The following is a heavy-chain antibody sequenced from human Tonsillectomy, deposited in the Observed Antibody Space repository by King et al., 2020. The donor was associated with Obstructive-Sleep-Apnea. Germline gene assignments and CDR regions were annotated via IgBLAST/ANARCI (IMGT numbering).Heavy chain of an antibody. CDR1: GFTFDDYA. CDR2: ISWNIGSI. Sequence: VQLVESGGGLVQPGRSLRLSCAASGFTFDDYAMHWGRQAPGKGLEWGSGISWNIGSIGYADSVKGGFTISRDNAKNSLYLQINSPRAEDTALYYCAKGNDILTGYYLWDAFDIWGQGTMVTVSS. D-gene: IGHD3-9*01. V-gene: IGHV3-9*01. J-gene: IGHJ3*02. CDR3: AKGNDILTGYYLWDAFDI.